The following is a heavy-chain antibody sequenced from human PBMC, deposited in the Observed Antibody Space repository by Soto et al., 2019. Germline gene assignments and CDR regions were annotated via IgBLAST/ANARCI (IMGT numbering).Heavy chain of an antibody. CDR1: GFAFSNFH. CDR3: AKRSSRAWEAGMDV. D-gene: IGHD2-2*01. J-gene: IGHJ6*02. V-gene: IGHV3-23*01. Sequence: EMQVLESGGGLVQPGGSLRLSCAASGFAFSNFHMNWVRQAPGKGLQWVSTIGGAGNDIHYADSVKGRFTVSRDNSKNTLLLPMDGLRDDDTAIYYCAKRSSRAWEAGMDVWGRGTTVSVSS. CDR2: IGGAGNDI.